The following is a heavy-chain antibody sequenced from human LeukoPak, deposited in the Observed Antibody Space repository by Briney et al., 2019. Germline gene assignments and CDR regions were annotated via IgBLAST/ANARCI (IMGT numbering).Heavy chain of an antibody. V-gene: IGHV4-34*01. CDR1: GGSFSGYY. J-gene: IGHJ3*02. Sequence: SETLSLTCAVYGGSFSGYYWSWIRQPPGKGLEWIGEINHSGSTNYNPSLKSRVTISVDTSKNQFSLKLSSVTAADTAVYYCARSGPYQLGSGNYAFDIWGQGTMVTVSS. CDR3: ARSGPYQLGSGNYAFDI. CDR2: INHSGST. D-gene: IGHD3-10*01.